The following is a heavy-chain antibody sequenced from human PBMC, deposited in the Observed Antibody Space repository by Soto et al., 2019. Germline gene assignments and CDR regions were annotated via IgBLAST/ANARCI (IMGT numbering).Heavy chain of an antibody. V-gene: IGHV3-30*18. CDR2: ISYDGSNK. D-gene: IGHD3-22*01. Sequence: GGSLRLSCAASGLTFSRYGMHWVRQAPGRGLEWVAVISYDGSNKNYADSVKGRFTISRDNSKNTVYLQMNSLRAEDTALYYCAKDTYYHDSSGYYILDYWGQGTLVTVSS. CDR3: AKDTYYHDSSGYYILDY. CDR1: GLTFSRYG. J-gene: IGHJ4*02.